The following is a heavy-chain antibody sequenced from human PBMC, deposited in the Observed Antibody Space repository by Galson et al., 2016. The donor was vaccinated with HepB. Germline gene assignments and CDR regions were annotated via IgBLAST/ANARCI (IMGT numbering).Heavy chain of an antibody. Sequence: SVKVSCKASGGTFSRFAISWVRQAPGQELEWLGGIIPMSGTAHYAQRFQGRVTISADESTNTAYMELSSLRSEDTSVYYCARSVWGKYESGYHHYALGVWGQGTTVTVSS. D-gene: IGHD3-16*01. CDR3: ARSVWGKYESGYHHYALGV. V-gene: IGHV1-69*13. J-gene: IGHJ6*02. CDR2: IIPMSGTA. CDR1: GGTFSRFA.